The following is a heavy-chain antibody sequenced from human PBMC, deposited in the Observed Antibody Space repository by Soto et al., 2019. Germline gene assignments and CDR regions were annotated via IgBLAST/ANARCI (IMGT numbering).Heavy chain of an antibody. D-gene: IGHD3-3*01. CDR2: ISLDGNNK. CDR3: AREFESGSLYGMDG. J-gene: IGHJ6*02. V-gene: IGHV3-30-3*01. Sequence: QVQVVESGGGVVQPGRSLRLSCAASGFTFTDYAMHWVRQAPGKGLEWVAIISLDGNNKYYAASVKGRFTISRDNSKNTLYLEMNSLRAEDTAVDYCAREFESGSLYGMDGWGRGTTVTVSS. CDR1: GFTFTDYA.